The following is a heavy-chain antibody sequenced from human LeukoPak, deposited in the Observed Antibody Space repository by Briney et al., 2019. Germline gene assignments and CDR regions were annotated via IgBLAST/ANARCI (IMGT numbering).Heavy chain of an antibody. CDR3: ASFGVLMVYAIPDFHYMDV. Sequence: SETLSLTCTVSGGSISSSSYYWGWIRQPPGKGLEWIGSIYYSGSTYYHLSLKSRVTISVDTSRNQFSLKLSSVTAADTAVYYCASFGVLMVYAIPDFHYMDVWGKGTTVTVSS. V-gene: IGHV4-39*01. D-gene: IGHD2-8*01. CDR1: GGSISSSSYY. J-gene: IGHJ6*03. CDR2: IYYSGST.